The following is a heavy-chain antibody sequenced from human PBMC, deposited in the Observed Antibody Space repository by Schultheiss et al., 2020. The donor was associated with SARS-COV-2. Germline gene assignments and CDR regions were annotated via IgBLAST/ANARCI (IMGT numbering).Heavy chain of an antibody. D-gene: IGHD5-24*01. CDR3: AKGKRWLPNDAFDI. CDR1: GFTFSSYG. Sequence: GGSLRLSCAASGFTFSSYGMHWVRQAPGKGLEWVAVISYDGSNKYYADSVKGRFTISRDNSKNTLYLQMNSLRAEDTAVYYCAKGKRWLPNDAFDIWGQGTMVTVSS. V-gene: IGHV3-30*18. CDR2: ISYDGSNK. J-gene: IGHJ3*02.